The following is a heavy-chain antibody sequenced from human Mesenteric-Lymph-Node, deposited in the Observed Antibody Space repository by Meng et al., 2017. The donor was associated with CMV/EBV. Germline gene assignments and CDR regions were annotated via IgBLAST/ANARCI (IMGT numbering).Heavy chain of an antibody. V-gene: IGHV3-30*02. Sequence: GESLKISCVASGFTFSSYGMHWVRQAPGKGLEWVAFIRYDGSNEFYGDSVKGRFTISRDNSKNTLYLQMDNLRGEDTAVYYCARDPEFGALDYWGQGTLVTVSS. CDR3: ARDPEFGALDY. J-gene: IGHJ4*02. CDR1: GFTFSSYG. CDR2: IRYDGSNE. D-gene: IGHD1-26*01.